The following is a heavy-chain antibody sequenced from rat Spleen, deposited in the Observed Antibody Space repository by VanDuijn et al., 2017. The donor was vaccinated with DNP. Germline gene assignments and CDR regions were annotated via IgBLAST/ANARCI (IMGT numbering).Heavy chain of an antibody. V-gene: IGHV5-7*01. CDR1: GFTFSDYN. CDR2: ISYDGTRT. D-gene: IGHD1-11*01. Sequence: EVQLVESGGGLVQPGRSLKLSCVASGFTFSDYNMAWVRQAPKKGLEWVATISYDGTRTYYRASVKGRFTISRDYSKPTLYLQMDSLRSEDTATYYCSRRNYGNSLNWFVYWGQGTLVTVSS. J-gene: IGHJ3*01. CDR3: SRRNYGNSLNWFVY.